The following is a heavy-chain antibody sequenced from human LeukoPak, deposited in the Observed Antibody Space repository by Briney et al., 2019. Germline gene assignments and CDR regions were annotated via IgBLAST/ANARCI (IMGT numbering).Heavy chain of an antibody. CDR3: ARDQHGLGSSYFDY. J-gene: IGHJ4*02. V-gene: IGHV3-33*01. CDR1: GFTFSSYG. CDR2: IWYDGSNK. Sequence: GGSLKLSCAASGFTFSSYGMHWVRQAPGKGLEWVAVIWYDGSNKYYADSVKGRFTISRDNSKNTLYLQMNSLRAEDTAVYYCARDQHGLGSSYFDYWGQGTLVTVSS. D-gene: IGHD3-10*01.